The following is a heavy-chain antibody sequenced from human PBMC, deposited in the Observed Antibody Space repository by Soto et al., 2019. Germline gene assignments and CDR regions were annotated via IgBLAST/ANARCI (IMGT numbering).Heavy chain of an antibody. CDR3: ARVARGYDSGGYYYYYYYMDV. CDR2: ISAYNGNT. D-gene: IGHD5-12*01. CDR1: GYTFTSYG. V-gene: IGHV1-18*01. J-gene: IGHJ6*03. Sequence: QVQLVQSGAEVKKPGASVKVSCKASGYTFTSYGISWVRQAPGQGLEGMGWISAYNGNTNYAQKLQGRVTMTTATSTSTAYMELRSLRSDDTAVYYCARVARGYDSGGYYYYYYYMDVWGKGTTVTVSS.